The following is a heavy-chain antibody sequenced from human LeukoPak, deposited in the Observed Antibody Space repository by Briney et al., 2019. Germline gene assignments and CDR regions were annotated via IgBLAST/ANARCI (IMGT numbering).Heavy chain of an antibody. V-gene: IGHV3-48*02. CDR3: AREQVPLGTGIDY. Sequence: GGSLRLSCAASAFIFNSHSMNWVRQAPGQGLEWVSYISSGSSTIYYADSVKGRFTISRDNAKNSLYLQMSSLRDEDTAVYYCAREQVPLGTGIDYWGQGTLVTVSS. CDR1: AFIFNSHS. D-gene: IGHD3/OR15-3a*01. J-gene: IGHJ4*02. CDR2: ISSGSSTI.